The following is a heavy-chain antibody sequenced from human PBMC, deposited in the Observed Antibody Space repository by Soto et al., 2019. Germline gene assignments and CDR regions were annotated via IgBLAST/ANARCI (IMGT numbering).Heavy chain of an antibody. CDR2: TDPSDSYS. CDR1: GYTFTNYW. CDR3: ARQTAYYDGSGYYVY. Sequence: GESLKISCKGSGYTFTNYWITWVRQMPGKGLEWMGRTDPSDSYSNYSPSFQGHVTISIDKSIGTAYLQWSSLQASDTAMYYCARQTAYYDGSGYYVYWGQGTLVTVSS. J-gene: IGHJ4*02. D-gene: IGHD3-22*01. V-gene: IGHV5-10-1*01.